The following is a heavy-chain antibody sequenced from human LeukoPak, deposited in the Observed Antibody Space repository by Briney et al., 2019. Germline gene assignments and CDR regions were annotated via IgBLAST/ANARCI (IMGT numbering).Heavy chain of an antibody. V-gene: IGHV4-34*01. CDR3: ARGYYDSSGLDAFDI. D-gene: IGHD3-22*01. CDR1: GYSLTNHF. J-gene: IGHJ3*02. Sequence: SETLSLTCGVYGYSLTNHFWIWLRQPPGKGLEWIGEIFHNGATNYNPSLKSRVTISVDTSKNQFSLKLSSVTAADTAVYYCARGYYDSSGLDAFDIWGQGTMVTVSS. CDR2: IFHNGAT.